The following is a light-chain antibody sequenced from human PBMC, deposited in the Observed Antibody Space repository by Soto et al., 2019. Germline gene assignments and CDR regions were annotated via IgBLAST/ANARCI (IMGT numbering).Light chain of an antibody. J-gene: IGKJ5*01. Sequence: EIVLTQSPGTLSLSPGERATLSCRASQSDSSSYLAWYQQKPGQAPRLLIYGASSRATGIPDRFSGSGSGTDFTLTISRLEPEDFAVYYCQQYGSSPSITFGQGTRLAIK. CDR3: QQYGSSPSIT. CDR2: GAS. CDR1: QSDSSSY. V-gene: IGKV3-20*01.